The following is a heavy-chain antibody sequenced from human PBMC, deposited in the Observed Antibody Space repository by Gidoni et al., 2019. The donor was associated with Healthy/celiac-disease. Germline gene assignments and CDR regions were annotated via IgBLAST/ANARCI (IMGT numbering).Heavy chain of an antibody. Sequence: EVQLLESGGGLVQPGGSLRLSCAASGVTVKNYAMSWVRQAPGKGLEWVSIITGSGATTYYADSVKGRFTISRDNSNNTLFLQVNSLRAEDTAVYYCAKTDSSGWYKFEDYWGQGTLVTVSS. CDR2: ITGSGATT. V-gene: IGHV3-23*01. CDR1: GVTVKNYA. J-gene: IGHJ4*02. D-gene: IGHD6-19*01. CDR3: AKTDSSGWYKFEDY.